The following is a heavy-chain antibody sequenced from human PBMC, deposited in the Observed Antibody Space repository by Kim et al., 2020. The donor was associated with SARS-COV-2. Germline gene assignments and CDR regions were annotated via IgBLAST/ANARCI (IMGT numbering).Heavy chain of an antibody. V-gene: IGHV4-59*01. D-gene: IGHD1-26*01. Sequence: SETLSLTCTVSGGSISSYYWSWIRQPPGKGLEWIGYIYYSGSTNYNPSLKSRVTISVDTSKNQFSLKLSSVTAADTAVYYCARTQGVGATSHFDYWGQGTLVTVSS. CDR3: ARTQGVGATSHFDY. CDR2: IYYSGST. CDR1: GGSISSYY. J-gene: IGHJ4*02.